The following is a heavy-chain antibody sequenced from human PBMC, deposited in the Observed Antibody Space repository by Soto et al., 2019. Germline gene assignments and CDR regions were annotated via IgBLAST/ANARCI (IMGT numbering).Heavy chain of an antibody. CDR1: GFNFDTNSMSRFT. V-gene: IGHV3-23*01. D-gene: IGHD6-19*01. Sequence: QSGGSLRLSCAASGFNFDTNSMSRFTMSWVRQAPGKGLEWVSSISGSGGKAYYTESVRGRFIISRDNSKNMLYLEMNSLSAEDTAFYYCGKDRGGFAGGWEYFDYWGQGALVTVSS. J-gene: IGHJ4*02. CDR3: GKDRGGFAGGWEYFDY. CDR2: ISGSGGKA.